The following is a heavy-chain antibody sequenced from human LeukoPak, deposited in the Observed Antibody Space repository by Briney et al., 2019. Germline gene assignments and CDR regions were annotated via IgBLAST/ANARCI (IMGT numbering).Heavy chain of an antibody. J-gene: IGHJ6*03. V-gene: IGHV3-9*01. CDR3: AKDMVRYCSSTSCYSPMDV. D-gene: IGHD2-2*02. CDR1: GFTFDDYA. Sequence: PGRSLRRSCAASGFTFDDYAMHWVRQAPGKGLEWVSGISWNSGSIGYADSVKGRFTISRDNAKNSLYLQMNSLRAEDTALYYCAKDMVRYCSSTSCYSPMDVWGKGTTVTVSS. CDR2: ISWNSGSI.